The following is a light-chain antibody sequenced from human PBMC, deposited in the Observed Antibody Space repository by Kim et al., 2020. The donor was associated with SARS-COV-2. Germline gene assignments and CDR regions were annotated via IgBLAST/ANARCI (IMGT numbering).Light chain of an antibody. CDR2: AAS. CDR1: QDIKNY. J-gene: IGKJ2*01. V-gene: IGKV1-9*01. Sequence: LSASVGDRVTITRRASQDIKNYLAWYQQIPGSPPKLLIYAASTLQSGVPSRFSGSGSGTDFTLTISALQPEDFGDYHCQQFTSPYTFGQGTKVEI. CDR3: QQFTSPYT.